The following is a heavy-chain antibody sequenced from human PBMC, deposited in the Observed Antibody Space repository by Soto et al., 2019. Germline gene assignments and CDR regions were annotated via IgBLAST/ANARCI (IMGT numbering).Heavy chain of an antibody. CDR3: ARAVAGANYYYYYGMDV. V-gene: IGHV3-74*01. D-gene: IGHD6-19*01. CDR1: GFTFSSYW. J-gene: IGHJ6*02. Sequence: PGGSLRLSCAASGFTFSSYWMHWVRQAPGKGLVWVSRINSDGSSTSYADSVKGRFTISRDNAKNTLYLQMNSLRAEDTAVYYCARAVAGANYYYYYGMDVWGQGTTVTVSS. CDR2: INSDGSST.